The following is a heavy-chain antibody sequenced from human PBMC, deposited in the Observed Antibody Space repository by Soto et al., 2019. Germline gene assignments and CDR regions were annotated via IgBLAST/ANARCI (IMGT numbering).Heavy chain of an antibody. V-gene: IGHV1-69*13. CDR1: GGALSSYA. Sequence: ASVKLSCKDSGGALSSYAISWVRQAPGQGLEWMGGIIPIFGTANYAQKFQGRVTITADESTSTAYMELSSLRSEDTAVYYCARELELRAFDIWGQGTMVTVSS. D-gene: IGHD1-7*01. J-gene: IGHJ3*02. CDR3: ARELELRAFDI. CDR2: IIPIFGTA.